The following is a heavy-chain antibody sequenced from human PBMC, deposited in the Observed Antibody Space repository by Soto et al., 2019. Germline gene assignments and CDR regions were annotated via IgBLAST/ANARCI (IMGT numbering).Heavy chain of an antibody. CDR3: ARHRGPGAPTNY. CDR2: IYPGDSDV. J-gene: IGHJ4*02. V-gene: IGHV5-51*01. D-gene: IGHD1-26*01. CDR1: GDRFHAYW. Sequence: ESPTIAVKASGDRFHAYWIGLVRQMPGKGLEWMGIIYPGDSDVRYSPTFQGQVTISADRSNTTAFLQWTSLKASDTAMYYCARHRGPGAPTNYCGQGTMVTVSS.